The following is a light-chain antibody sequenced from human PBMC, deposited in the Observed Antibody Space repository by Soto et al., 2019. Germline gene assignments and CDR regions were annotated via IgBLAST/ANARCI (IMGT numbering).Light chain of an antibody. J-gene: IGLJ2*01. Sequence: QSVLTQPASVSGSPGQSITNSCTGTSSDVGGYNYVSWYQQHPGKAPKLMIYDVSNRPSGVSNRFSGSKSGNTASLTISGLQAEDEADYYCSSYTSSSTLEGVVFGGGTKLTVL. CDR3: SSYTSSSTLEGVV. CDR1: SSDVGGYNY. CDR2: DVS. V-gene: IGLV2-14*01.